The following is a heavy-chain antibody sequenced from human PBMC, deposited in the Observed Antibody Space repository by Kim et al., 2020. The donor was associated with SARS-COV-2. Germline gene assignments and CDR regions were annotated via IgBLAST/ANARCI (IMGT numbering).Heavy chain of an antibody. Sequence: LKSRVTISVDTSKNQFSLKLSSVTAADTAVYYCARGLQLTAVRYYYYMDVWGKGTTVTVSS. J-gene: IGHJ6*03. D-gene: IGHD2-2*01. CDR3: ARGLQLTAVRYYYYMDV. V-gene: IGHV4-34*01.